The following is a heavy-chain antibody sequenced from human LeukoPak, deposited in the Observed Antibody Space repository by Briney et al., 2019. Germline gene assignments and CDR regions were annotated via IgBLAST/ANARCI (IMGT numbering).Heavy chain of an antibody. CDR3: ARVMATLYYFDY. Sequence: PGGSLRLSCAASGFTSSTYALSWVRQAPGKGLEWVSAIVGGGGSTYYADSVKGRFTVSRDNSKNTLYLQMNSLRAEDTAVYYCARVMATLYYFDYWGQGTLVTVSS. J-gene: IGHJ4*02. CDR1: GFTSSTYA. D-gene: IGHD2-8*01. CDR2: IVGGGGST. V-gene: IGHV3-23*01.